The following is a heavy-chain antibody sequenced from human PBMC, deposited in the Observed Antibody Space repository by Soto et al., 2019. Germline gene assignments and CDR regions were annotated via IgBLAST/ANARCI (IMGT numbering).Heavy chain of an antibody. J-gene: IGHJ3*02. CDR1: GFTFSNAW. V-gene: IGHV3-15*01. D-gene: IGHD2-21*02. CDR2: IKSKTDGGTS. Sequence: GGSLRLSCAASGFTFSNAWMSWVRQAPGKGLEWVGRIKSKTDGGTSDCTATVKGRFTISRDDSKNTLYLQMNSLKTEYSCVYYCTTEGELADGGGDCSDAFDIWGQGTMVTVSS. CDR3: TTEGELADGGGDCSDAFDI.